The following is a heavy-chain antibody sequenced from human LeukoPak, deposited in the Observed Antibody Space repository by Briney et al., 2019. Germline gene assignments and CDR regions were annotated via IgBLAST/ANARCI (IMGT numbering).Heavy chain of an antibody. J-gene: IGHJ6*03. CDR2: IYYSGST. CDR1: GGSISSSSYY. V-gene: IGHV4-39*07. D-gene: IGHD2-15*01. Sequence: PSETLSLTCTVSGGSISSSSYYWGWIRQPPGKVLEWIGSIYYSGSTYYNPSLKSRVTISVDTSKNQFSLKLSSVTAADTAVYYCARIGVVVAATDMDVWGKGTTVTVSS. CDR3: ARIGVVVAATDMDV.